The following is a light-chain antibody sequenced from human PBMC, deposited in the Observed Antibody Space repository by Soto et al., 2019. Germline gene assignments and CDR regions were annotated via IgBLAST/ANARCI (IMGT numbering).Light chain of an antibody. Sequence: DTLMTQSPLSLPVTPQEPVSISCRSSQSLLHSNGYNYLDWYLQKPGQSPQLLIYLGSNRASGVPDRFSGSGSGTDFTLKISRVEAEDVGVYYCMQALQTPWTFGQGTKVDIK. V-gene: IGKV2-28*01. CDR2: LGS. CDR3: MQALQTPWT. CDR1: QSLLHSNGYNY. J-gene: IGKJ1*01.